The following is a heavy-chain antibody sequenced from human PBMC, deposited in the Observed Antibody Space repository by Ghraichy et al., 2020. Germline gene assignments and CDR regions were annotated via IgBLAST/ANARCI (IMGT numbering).Heavy chain of an antibody. Sequence: GGSLRLSCAASGFTFSSYAMHWVRQAPGKGLEYVSAISSNGGGTYYANSVKGRFTISRDNSKNTVYLQMGSLRAEDMAVYYCARDFWSGYSPFWGQGTTVTVSS. V-gene: IGHV3-64*01. CDR3: ARDFWSGYSPF. J-gene: IGHJ6*02. CDR2: ISSNGGGT. CDR1: GFTFSSYA. D-gene: IGHD3-3*01.